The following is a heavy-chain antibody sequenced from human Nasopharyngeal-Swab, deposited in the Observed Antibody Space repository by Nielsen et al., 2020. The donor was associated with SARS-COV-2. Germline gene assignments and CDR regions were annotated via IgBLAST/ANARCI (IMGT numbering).Heavy chain of an antibody. J-gene: IGHJ3*02. CDR1: GYSFTSYW. D-gene: IGHD2-2*01. CDR3: ARLVPRAFDI. V-gene: IGHV5-10-1*01. CDR2: IDPSDSYT. Sequence: KVSCKGSGYSFTSYWISWVRQMPGKGLEWMGRIDPSDSYTNYSPSFQDHVTISADKSISTAYLQWSSLKASDTAMYYCARLVPRAFDIWGQGTMVTVSS.